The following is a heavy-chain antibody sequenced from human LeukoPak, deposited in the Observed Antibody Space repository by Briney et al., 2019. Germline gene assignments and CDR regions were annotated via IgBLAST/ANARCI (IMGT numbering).Heavy chain of an antibody. CDR3: ARDAPTGSSTWYGGDFDY. CDR1: GGSISSYY. J-gene: IGHJ4*02. CDR2: IYYSGST. Sequence: TSETLSLTCTVSGGSISSYYWSWIRQPPGKGLEWIGYIYYSGSTNYNPSLKSRVTISVDTSKNQFSLRLSSVTAADTAVYYYARDAPTGSSTWYGGDFDYWGQGTLVTVSS. V-gene: IGHV4-59*12. D-gene: IGHD6-13*01.